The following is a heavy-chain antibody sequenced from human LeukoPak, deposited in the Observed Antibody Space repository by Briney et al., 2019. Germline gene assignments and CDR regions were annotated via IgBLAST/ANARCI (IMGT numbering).Heavy chain of an antibody. Sequence: GGSPRLSCAASGFTFSSYAMSWVRQAPGKGLEWVSAISGSGGSTYYADSVKGRFTISRDNSKNTLYLQMNSLRAEDTAVYYCAKDGDRIAVAGLDYWGQGTLVTVSS. V-gene: IGHV3-23*01. CDR3: AKDGDRIAVAGLDY. CDR1: GFTFSSYA. CDR2: ISGSGGST. D-gene: IGHD6-19*01. J-gene: IGHJ4*02.